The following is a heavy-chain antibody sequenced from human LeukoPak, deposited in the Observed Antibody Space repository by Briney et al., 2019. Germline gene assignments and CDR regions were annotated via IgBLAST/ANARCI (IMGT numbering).Heavy chain of an antibody. D-gene: IGHD3-3*01. CDR1: GASLNSGNYY. V-gene: IGHV4-30-4*08. J-gene: IGHJ6*04. CDR2: IYYSGST. CDR3: ARANIQPRFLSDV. Sequence: PSQTLSLTCTVSGASLNSGNYYWTWIRQAPGKGLEWIGYIYYSGSTFYNPSLKSRVTTSMDMSKNQFSLRLTSLTPTDTAVYYCARANIQPRFLSDVWGKGTSVIVSS.